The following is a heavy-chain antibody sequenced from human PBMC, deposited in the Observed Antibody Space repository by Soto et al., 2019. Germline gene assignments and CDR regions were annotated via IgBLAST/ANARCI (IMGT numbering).Heavy chain of an antibody. D-gene: IGHD6-19*01. CDR1: GGTFSSYA. CDR3: ARGIAVAGPSVADYYYGMDV. J-gene: IGHJ6*02. CDR2: IIPIFGTA. Sequence: RASVKVSCKASGGTFSSYAISWVRQAPGQGLEWMGGIIPIFGTANYAQKFQGRVTITADESTSTAYMELSSLRSEDTAVYYCARGIAVAGPSVADYYYGMDVWGQGTTVTVSS. V-gene: IGHV1-69*13.